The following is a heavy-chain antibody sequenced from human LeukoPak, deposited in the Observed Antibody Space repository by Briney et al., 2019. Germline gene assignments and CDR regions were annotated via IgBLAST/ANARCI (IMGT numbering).Heavy chain of an antibody. D-gene: IGHD1-26*01. CDR1: GFSFDKFG. J-gene: IGHJ5*02. V-gene: IGHV3-64*01. CDR3: ASLDRSEIP. CDR2: VSADESGK. Sequence: PGGSLRLSCVASGFSFDKFGMHWVRQAPGKGLDYVSSVSADESGKYYTKSVRGRFSISRDNSKNTMYLQLGNLRPDDMGIYYCASLDRSEIPWGPGTLVTVSS.